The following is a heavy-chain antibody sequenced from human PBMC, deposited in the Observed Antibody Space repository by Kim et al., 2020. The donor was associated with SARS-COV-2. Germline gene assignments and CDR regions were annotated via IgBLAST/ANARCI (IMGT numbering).Heavy chain of an antibody. CDR1: GGSVSSSDYA. J-gene: IGHJ4*02. V-gene: IGHV4-39*07. CDR3: ARDPINDSSVYLDY. Sequence: SETLSLTCSVSGGSVSSSDYAWGWVRQPPGKGLEWIGDARHSGTSSYSPSFKGRLTISIDTSKNQFSLNLRSVTAADTAVYFCARDPINDSSVYLDYWGQGTLVTVSS. CDR2: ARHSGTS. D-gene: IGHD2-8*01.